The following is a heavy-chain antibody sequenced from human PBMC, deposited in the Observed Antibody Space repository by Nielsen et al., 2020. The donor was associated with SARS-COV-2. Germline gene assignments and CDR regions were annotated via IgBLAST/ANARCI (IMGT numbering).Heavy chain of an antibody. CDR3: TRVNPSSGSWFDAFDI. Sequence: GESLKISCAASGFTFSVCSINWVRQASGKGLEWLGRIKNKDNDYATTYGASVKGRFKISRDDSKNTAYLQMNSLKTEDSALYFCTRVNPSSGSWFDAFDIWGQGTMVTVSS. D-gene: IGHD6-13*01. V-gene: IGHV3-73*01. J-gene: IGHJ3*02. CDR1: GFTFSVCS. CDR2: IKNKDNDYAT.